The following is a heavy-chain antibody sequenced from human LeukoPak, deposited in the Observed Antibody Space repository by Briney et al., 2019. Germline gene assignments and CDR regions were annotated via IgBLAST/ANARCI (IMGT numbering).Heavy chain of an antibody. V-gene: IGHV4-39*01. CDR1: GGSISSYY. CDR3: ASPRYYYDSSGYLGPYFDY. Sequence: SETLSLTCTVSGGSISSYYWGWIRQPPGKGLEWIGSIYYSGSTYYNPSLKSRVTISVDTSKNQFSLKLSSVTAADTAVYYCASPRYYYDSSGYLGPYFDYWGQGTLVTVSS. CDR2: IYYSGST. J-gene: IGHJ4*02. D-gene: IGHD3-22*01.